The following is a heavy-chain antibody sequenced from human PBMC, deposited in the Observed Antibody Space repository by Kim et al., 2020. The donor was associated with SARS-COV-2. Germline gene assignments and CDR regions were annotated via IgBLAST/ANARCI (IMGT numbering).Heavy chain of an antibody. D-gene: IGHD2-15*01. CDR1: GFTFSGYG. J-gene: IGHJ5*02. Sequence: GGSLRLSCAASGFTFSGYGMHWVRQAPGKGLEWVAVISHDGTYKATADSVKGRFTISRDESKNTLYLQTNSLRAEDTAVYFCARDVTGVADLWGQGTLVT. CDR3: ARDVTGVADL. V-gene: IGHV3-33*05. CDR2: ISHDGTYK.